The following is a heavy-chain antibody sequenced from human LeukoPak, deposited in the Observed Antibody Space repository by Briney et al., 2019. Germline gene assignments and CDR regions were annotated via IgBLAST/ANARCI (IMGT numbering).Heavy chain of an antibody. CDR1: VRSFSRHY. CDR3: AITTVRGTTTAYWFDP. J-gene: IGHJ5*02. Sequence: GSSVTISYNASVRSFSRHYLHWVRQTPPQGLEWMGWISPDSGGTSYAQKFQDKVTMTRDTSTTTAYMDLRALTFDDTAVYYCAITTVRGTTTAYWFDPWGQGTLVTVSS. CDR2: ISPDSGGT. D-gene: IGHD1-7*01. V-gene: IGHV1-2*02.